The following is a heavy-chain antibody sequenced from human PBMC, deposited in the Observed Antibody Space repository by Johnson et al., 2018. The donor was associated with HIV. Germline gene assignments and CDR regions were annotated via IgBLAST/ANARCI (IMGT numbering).Heavy chain of an antibody. CDR1: GFTFSDYY. D-gene: IGHD1-14*01. CDR2: ISSSGSTI. Sequence: VQLVESGGGLVQPGGSLRLSCAASGFTFSDYYMSWIRQAPGKGLEWVSYISSSGSTIYYADSVKGRFIISRDNAKNSLYLQMNSLRAEDTAVYYCATRDPTYRPGAFDLWGQGTMVTVSS. V-gene: IGHV3-11*04. CDR3: ATRDPTYRPGAFDL. J-gene: IGHJ3*01.